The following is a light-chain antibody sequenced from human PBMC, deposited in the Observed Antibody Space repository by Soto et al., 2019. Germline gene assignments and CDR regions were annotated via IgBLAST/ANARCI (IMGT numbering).Light chain of an antibody. Sequence: EKLMSQSPATLSVSPGERVTLSCRASQNIHNHMSWFLQKPGQTPRLLIYDAIIRAADVPARFSGSWSGTEFTLTINSLQSEDFAVYYCQQYGSSPLTFGGGTKVDIK. V-gene: IGKV3-15*01. CDR3: QQYGSSPLT. CDR2: DAI. CDR1: QNIHNH. J-gene: IGKJ4*01.